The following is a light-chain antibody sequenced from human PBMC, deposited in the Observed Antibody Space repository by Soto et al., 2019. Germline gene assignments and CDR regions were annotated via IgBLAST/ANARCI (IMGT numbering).Light chain of an antibody. Sequence: QSALTQPPSASGSPGQSVTISCTGSRSDIGDSNYVSWYQQHPRKAPKLIISEVINRPSGVPDRFSASKSDNTASLTISGLQAEDEADYYCASKAGSSRHVVFGGGTKLTVL. V-gene: IGLV2-8*01. CDR2: EVI. CDR3: ASKAGSSRHVV. CDR1: RSDIGDSNY. J-gene: IGLJ2*01.